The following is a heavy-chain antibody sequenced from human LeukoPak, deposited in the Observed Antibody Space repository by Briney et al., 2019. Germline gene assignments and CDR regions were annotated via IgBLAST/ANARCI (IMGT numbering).Heavy chain of an antibody. CDR2: INHSGST. CDR1: GGSFSGYY. D-gene: IGHD4-23*01. V-gene: IGHV4-34*01. J-gene: IGHJ6*03. Sequence: PSETLSLTCAVYGGSFSGYYWSWIRQPPGKGLEWIGEINHSGSTNYNPSLKSRVTISVDTSKNQFSLKLSSVTAADTAVYYCAGNTDRRYYYYYMDVWGKGTTVTVSS. CDR3: AGNTDRRYYYYYMDV.